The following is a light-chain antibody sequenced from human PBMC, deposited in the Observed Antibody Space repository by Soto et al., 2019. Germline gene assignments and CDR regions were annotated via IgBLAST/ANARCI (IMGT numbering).Light chain of an antibody. CDR3: QQYTNWPLT. CDR1: QSVSSN. Sequence: EIVVTQSPATLSVSPGERATLSCRASQSVSSNLAWYMQKPGQAPRLLIYGASTRATGIPARFSGSGSGTEFTLTISSLQSEDFAVYYCQQYTNWPLTFGGGTKVEIK. CDR2: GAS. J-gene: IGKJ4*01. V-gene: IGKV3-15*01.